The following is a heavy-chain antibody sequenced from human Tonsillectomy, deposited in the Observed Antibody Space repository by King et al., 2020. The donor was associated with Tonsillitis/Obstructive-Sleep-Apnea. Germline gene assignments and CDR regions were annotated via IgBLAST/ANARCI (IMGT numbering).Heavy chain of an antibody. J-gene: IGHJ4*02. CDR1: GYSFTSYW. CDR2: IYPGDSDT. CDR3: ARQPGYSSGWPPFDY. Sequence: VQLVESGAEVKKPGESLKISCMGSGYSFTSYWIGWVRQLPGKGLEWMGIIYPGDSDTRYSPSFQGQVTISADKSISTAYLQWSSLRASDTAMYYCARQPGYSSGWPPFDYWGQGTLVTVSS. V-gene: IGHV5-51*01. D-gene: IGHD6-19*01.